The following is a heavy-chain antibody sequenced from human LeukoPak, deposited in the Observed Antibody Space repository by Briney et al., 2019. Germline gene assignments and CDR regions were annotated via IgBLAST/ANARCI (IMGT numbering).Heavy chain of an antibody. CDR1: GFTFSGYW. J-gene: IGHJ4*02. CDR3: ARQGRGVGDWLDY. V-gene: IGHV3-48*03. D-gene: IGHD2-21*02. Sequence: GGSLRLSCATSGFTFSGYWMTWVRQAPGKGLEWVPYISSSGSTIYYADSVKGRFTISRDNAKNSLYLQMNSLRAEDTAVYYCARQGRGVGDWLDYWGQGTLVTVSS. CDR2: ISSSGSTI.